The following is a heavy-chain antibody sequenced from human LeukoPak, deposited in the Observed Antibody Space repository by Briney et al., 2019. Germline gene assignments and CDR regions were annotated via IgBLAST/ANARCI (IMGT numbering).Heavy chain of an antibody. J-gene: IGHJ3*02. CDR3: ARDSTWWPRAFDI. CDR1: GFTFSSYW. Sequence: GGSLRLSCAASGFTFSSYWMSWVRQAPGKGLEWVANIKQDGSEKYYVDSVKGRYTISRDNAKNSLYLQMNSLRAEDTAVYYCARDSTWWPRAFDIWGQGTMVTVSS. V-gene: IGHV3-7*01. D-gene: IGHD2-8*02. CDR2: IKQDGSEK.